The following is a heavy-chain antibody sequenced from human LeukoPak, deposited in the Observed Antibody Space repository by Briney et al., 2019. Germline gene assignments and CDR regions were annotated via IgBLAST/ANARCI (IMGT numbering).Heavy chain of an antibody. J-gene: IGHJ6*03. Sequence: PSETLSLTCTVSGGSISSSSYYWGWIRQPPGKGLEWIGSIYYSGSTYYNPSLKSRVTISVDTSKNQFSLKLSSVTAADTAVYYCARQYFDWSEWSYYYYMDVWGKGTTVTVSS. CDR3: ARQYFDWSEWSYYYYMDV. D-gene: IGHD3-9*01. CDR1: GGSISSSSYY. CDR2: IYYSGST. V-gene: IGHV4-39*01.